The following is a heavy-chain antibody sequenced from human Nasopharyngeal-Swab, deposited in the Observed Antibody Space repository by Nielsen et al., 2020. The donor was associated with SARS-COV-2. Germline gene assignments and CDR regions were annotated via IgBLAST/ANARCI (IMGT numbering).Heavy chain of an antibody. Sequence: GGPLRLSCVASGFTFSSYGMPWVRQAPGKGLEWVAVLWYDGSNKYYGDSVKGRFTISRDNSKNTLYLQMKRLIAEDTAVYYCAREDIVVVPAAMNGVNYYYYYCMDVWGQGTTVTVSS. CDR1: GFTFSSYG. J-gene: IGHJ6*02. D-gene: IGHD2-2*01. CDR3: AREDIVVVPAAMNGVNYYYYYCMDV. CDR2: LWYDGSNK. V-gene: IGHV3-33*01.